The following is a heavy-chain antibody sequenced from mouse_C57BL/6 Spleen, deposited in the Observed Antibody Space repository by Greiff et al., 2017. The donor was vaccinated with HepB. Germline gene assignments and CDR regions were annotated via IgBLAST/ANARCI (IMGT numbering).Heavy chain of an antibody. V-gene: IGHV5-12*01. CDR2: ISNGGGST. CDR3: ARLGDGYLDY. J-gene: IGHJ2*01. D-gene: IGHD2-3*01. Sequence: EVKLMESGGGLVQPGGSLKLSCAASGFTFSDYYMYWVRQTPEKRLEWVAYISNGGGSTYYPDTVKGRFTISRDNAKNTLYLQMSRLKSEDTAMYYCARLGDGYLDYWGQGTTLTVSS. CDR1: GFTFSDYY.